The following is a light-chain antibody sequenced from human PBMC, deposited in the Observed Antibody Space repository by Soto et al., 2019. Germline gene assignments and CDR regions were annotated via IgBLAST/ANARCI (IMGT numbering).Light chain of an antibody. CDR2: EVN. CDR3: SSYAGGNNLL. J-gene: IGLJ2*01. Sequence: QSALTQPPSASGSPGQSVTISCTGTSSDVGGYNFVSWYQQHPGKAPKLMIYEVNNRPSGVPDRFSGSKSGSTASLTVSGLQAEDEADYYCSSYAGGNNLLFGGGTKLTVL. CDR1: SSDVGGYNF. V-gene: IGLV2-8*01.